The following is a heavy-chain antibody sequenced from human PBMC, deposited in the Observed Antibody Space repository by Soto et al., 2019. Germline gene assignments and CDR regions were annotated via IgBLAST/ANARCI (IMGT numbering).Heavy chain of an antibody. Sequence: QVQLVQSGAEVKNPGASVKVSCKASGYTFTRYGIGWARQAPGQGLEWMGWINTYNGNTNYALNVQGRVTLTTDTSTSTAYLELMSLRSNDTAIYYCAMVDVYVTPSPQDVWGQGTTVIVSS. CDR1: GYTFTRYG. CDR2: INTYNGNT. J-gene: IGHJ6*02. V-gene: IGHV1-18*01. CDR3: AMVDVYVTPSPQDV. D-gene: IGHD3-16*01.